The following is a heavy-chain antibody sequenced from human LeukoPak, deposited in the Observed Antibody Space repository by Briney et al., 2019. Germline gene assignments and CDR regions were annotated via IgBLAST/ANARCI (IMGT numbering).Heavy chain of an antibody. Sequence: PSETLSLTCTVSGGSISSYYWSWIRQPAGKGLEWIGHMYISGSTNYNPSLKSRVTMSLDTSKNQFSLKLSSVTAADTAVYYCAGVFRSSWYVYFDFWGQGTLVTVSS. CDR1: GGSISSYY. CDR3: AGVFRSSWYVYFDF. D-gene: IGHD6-13*01. J-gene: IGHJ4*02. V-gene: IGHV4-4*07. CDR2: MYISGST.